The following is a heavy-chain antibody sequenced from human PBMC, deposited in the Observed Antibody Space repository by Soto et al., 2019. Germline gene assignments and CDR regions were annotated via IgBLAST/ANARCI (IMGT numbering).Heavy chain of an antibody. Sequence: PSETLSLTCAVSGGYISGGYYSWSWIRQPPGKGLEWIGFIYNSGSTYYNSSLKSRVTISVDRSKNHFFLNLTSVTAADTAVYYCVRVGVGIGNHFDSWGRGTLVTVSS. CDR2: IYNSGST. CDR1: GGYISGGYYS. CDR3: VRVGVGIGNHFDS. D-gene: IGHD1-26*01. J-gene: IGHJ4*02. V-gene: IGHV4-30-2*01.